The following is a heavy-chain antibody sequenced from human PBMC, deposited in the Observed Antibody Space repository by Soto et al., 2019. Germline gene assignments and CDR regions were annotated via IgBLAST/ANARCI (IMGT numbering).Heavy chain of an antibody. CDR1: GYTFSRYG. V-gene: IGHV1-18*01. Sequence: GPEVKKPGGSVKVSCKASGYTFSRYGISWVRQAPGQGLEWMGWVSGYNGDTKYAQKVQGRVTMTIDKSTYTANMELRSLTSDDTAIYYCAKNGQPPYYYYGMDVWGQGTTVTVSS. CDR2: VSGYNGDT. J-gene: IGHJ6*02. CDR3: AKNGQPPYYYYGMDV. D-gene: IGHD2-8*01.